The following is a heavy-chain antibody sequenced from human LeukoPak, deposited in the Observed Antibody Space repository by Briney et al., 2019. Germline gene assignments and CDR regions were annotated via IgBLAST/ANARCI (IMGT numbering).Heavy chain of an antibody. CDR2: IYSGGST. CDR3: ARDRRYCSGGSCYSYYYYGMDV. V-gene: IGHV3-66*01. CDR1: GFTVSSNY. J-gene: IGHJ6*02. D-gene: IGHD2-15*01. Sequence: GGSLRLSCAASGFTVSSNYMSWVRQAPGKGLEWVSVIYSGGSTYYADSVKGRFTISRDNSKNTLYLQMNSLRAEDTAVYYCARDRRYCSGGSCYSYYYYGMDVWGQGTTVTVSS.